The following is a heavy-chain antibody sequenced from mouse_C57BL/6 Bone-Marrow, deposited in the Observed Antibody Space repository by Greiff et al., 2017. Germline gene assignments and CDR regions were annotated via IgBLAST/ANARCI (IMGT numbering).Heavy chain of an antibody. D-gene: IGHD2-3*01. CDR3: ARQAIYAGYYVVDY. J-gene: IGHJ2*01. CDR2: ISDGGSYT. Sequence: EVQVVESGGGLVKPGGSLKLSCAASGFTFSSYALSWVRQTPEKRLEWVATISDGGSYTYYPDNVKGRFTISRDNSKNNLYLQMSHLKSEDTAMYYCARQAIYAGYYVVDYWGQGTTLTVSS. V-gene: IGHV5-4*01. CDR1: GFTFSSYA.